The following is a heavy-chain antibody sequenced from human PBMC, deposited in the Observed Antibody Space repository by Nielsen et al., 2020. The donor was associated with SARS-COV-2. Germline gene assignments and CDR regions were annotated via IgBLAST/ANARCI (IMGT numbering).Heavy chain of an antibody. V-gene: IGHV3-7*03. CDR2: ISPDGSDT. CDR3: ATEPRRPDY. CDR1: GFTFSDYY. J-gene: IGHJ4*02. Sequence: GESLKISCAASGFTFSDYYMSWIRQAPGKGLEWVANISPDGSDTYYVDSVKGRFTISRDNAKNSLYLQMNSLRAEDTAVYYCATEPRRPDYWGQGTLVTVSS.